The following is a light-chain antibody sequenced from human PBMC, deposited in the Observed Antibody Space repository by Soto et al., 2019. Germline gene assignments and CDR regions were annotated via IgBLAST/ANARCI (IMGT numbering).Light chain of an antibody. Sequence: QNVVTQEPSLTVSPGGTVTLTCALTTGAVTSDYYPSWFQRSPGQALRTLIYRTSDKHSWTPARFSGSLLGGQAALTLSGVQPEDEADNYCVLLNGGAWVFGGGTKHTVL. CDR2: RTS. CDR1: TGAVTSDYY. V-gene: IGLV7-43*01. J-gene: IGLJ3*02. CDR3: VLLNGGAWV.